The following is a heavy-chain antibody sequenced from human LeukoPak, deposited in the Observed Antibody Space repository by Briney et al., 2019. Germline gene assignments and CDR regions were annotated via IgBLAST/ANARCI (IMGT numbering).Heavy chain of an antibody. Sequence: GRSLRLSCAASGFTFSYYGLHWVRQAPGKGLEWVALISYDGSNKDYADSVKGRFTISRDNSKNTLYLQMNSLRLEDTAVYYCAKDSSSSRFGGDSEWGQGTLVTVST. V-gene: IGHV3-30*18. CDR1: GFTFSYYG. J-gene: IGHJ4*02. D-gene: IGHD6-13*01. CDR3: AKDSSSSRFGGDSE. CDR2: ISYDGSNK.